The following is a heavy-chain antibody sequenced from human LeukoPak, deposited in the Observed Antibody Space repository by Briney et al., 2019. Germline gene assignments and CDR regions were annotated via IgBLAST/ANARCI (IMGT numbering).Heavy chain of an antibody. CDR3: ARDRGYFY. CDR2: ISCSDDFT. V-gene: IGHV3-23*01. CDR1: GFTFDNYA. D-gene: IGHD5-18*01. J-gene: IGHJ4*02. Sequence: PGGSLRLSCAAYGFTFDNYAMRCVRQAPGKGLEWVSTISCSDDFTYYADSVKGQFTISKDNSKNALYLQINSLRAEDTAVYYCARDRGYFYWGQGTLVTVSS.